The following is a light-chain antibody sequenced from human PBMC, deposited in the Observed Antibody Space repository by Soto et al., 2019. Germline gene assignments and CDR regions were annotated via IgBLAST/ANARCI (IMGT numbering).Light chain of an antibody. CDR1: SSDIGSYNY. Sequence: QSVLTQRASVSGSPGQSITISCTGTSSDIGSYNYVSWYQQHPGKAPKLMIYEVSYRPSGVSNRFSASKSGNTASLTISGLQAEDEADYYCRSYTSSSTLYVFGTGTKVTVL. J-gene: IGLJ1*01. V-gene: IGLV2-14*01. CDR2: EVS. CDR3: RSYTSSSTLYV.